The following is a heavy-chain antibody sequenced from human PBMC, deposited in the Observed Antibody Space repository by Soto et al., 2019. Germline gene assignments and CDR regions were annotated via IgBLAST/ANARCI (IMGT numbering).Heavy chain of an antibody. D-gene: IGHD6-13*01. Sequence: ESLKISCQASGYSFSSSWIGWVRQMPGKGLEWMGIIDPNDSQTIYSPSLQGQVTISADKSIDTAYLQWSSLKTSDTAMHYCARHAGNSWKGDYFDYWGQGALVTVSS. CDR3: ARHAGNSWKGDYFDY. J-gene: IGHJ4*02. CDR1: GYSFSSSW. CDR2: IDPNDSQT. V-gene: IGHV5-51*01.